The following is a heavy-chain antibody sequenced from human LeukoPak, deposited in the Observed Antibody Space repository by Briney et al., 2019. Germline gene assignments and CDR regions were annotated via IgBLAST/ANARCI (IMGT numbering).Heavy chain of an antibody. D-gene: IGHD2-21*02. J-gene: IGHJ4*02. Sequence: KPSETLSLTCTVSGGSISSYYWSWIRQPPGKGLEWIGYIYYSGSTNYNPSLKSRVTISVDTSKNQFSLKLSSVTAADTAVYYCARGLRVTSRYFDYWGQGTLVTVSS. CDR3: ARGLRVTSRYFDY. CDR2: IYYSGST. CDR1: GGSISSYY. V-gene: IGHV4-59*01.